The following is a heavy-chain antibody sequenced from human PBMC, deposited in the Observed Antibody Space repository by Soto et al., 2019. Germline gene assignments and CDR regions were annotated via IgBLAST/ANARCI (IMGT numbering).Heavy chain of an antibody. V-gene: IGHV3-74*01. D-gene: IGHD6-19*01. CDR1: GFAFSSYW. Sequence: GSLRLSCAASGFAFSSYWMHWVRHTPGQPRLCLSHTNSDSSSTRYADSVKGRSTISRDNAKSKLYLQMNSLRAQDTAVDYCARGGAVAVAFLCGQGTLGAVAS. J-gene: IGHJ4*02. CDR3: ARGGAVAVAFL. CDR2: TNSDSSST.